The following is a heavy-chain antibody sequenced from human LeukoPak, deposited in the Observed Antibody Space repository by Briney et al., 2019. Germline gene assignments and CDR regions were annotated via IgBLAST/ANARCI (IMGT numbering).Heavy chain of an antibody. CDR3: AREGRSSTPGY. V-gene: IGHV4-4*07. CDR2: ISASGNT. CDR1: GGSISNSY. Sequence: SETLSLTCTVSGGSISNSYWCWVRQPAGKGLEWIGRISASGNTDYNPSLKGRVTMSVDTSKGQFSLRLTSVTAADTAVYYCAREGRSSTPGYWGQGTLVTVSS. J-gene: IGHJ4*02. D-gene: IGHD2-15*01.